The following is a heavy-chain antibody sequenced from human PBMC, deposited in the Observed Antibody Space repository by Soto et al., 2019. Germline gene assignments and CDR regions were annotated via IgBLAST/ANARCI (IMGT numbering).Heavy chain of an antibody. V-gene: IGHV4-59*01. CDR3: ARGGDYYGSGSYYNPDYYYYGMDV. J-gene: IGHJ6*02. Sequence: PSETLSLTCTFSVGSISSYYWSWIRQPPGKGLEWIGYIYYSGSTNYNPSLKSRVTISVDTSKNQFSLKLSSVTAADTAVYYCARGGDYYGSGSYYNPDYYYYGMDVWGQGTTVTVSS. CDR1: VGSISSYY. D-gene: IGHD3-10*01. CDR2: IYYSGST.